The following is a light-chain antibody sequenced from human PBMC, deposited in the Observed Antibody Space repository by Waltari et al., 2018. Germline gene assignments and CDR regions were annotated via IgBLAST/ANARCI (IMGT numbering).Light chain of an antibody. CDR1: QDITRW. J-gene: IGKJ4*01. CDR3: QQADRFPLT. Sequence: DIQMTQSPSSVSASVGDRVIITCRASQDITRWLAWYQQKPGEAPKFLIYDASTLQSGVPSRFSGSGSGKEYTLTISSLQPEDFATYYCQQADRFPLTFGGGTKIEI. CDR2: DAS. V-gene: IGKV1-12*01.